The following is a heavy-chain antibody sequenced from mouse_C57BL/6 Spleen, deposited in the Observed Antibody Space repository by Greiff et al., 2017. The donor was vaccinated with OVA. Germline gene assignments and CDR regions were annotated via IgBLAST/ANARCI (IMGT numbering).Heavy chain of an antibody. CDR2: IDPSYSYT. Sequence: QVHVKQPGAELVMPGASVKLSCKASGYTFTSYWMHWVKQRPGQGLEWIGEIDPSYSYTNYNQKFKGKSTLTVDKSSSTAYMQLSSLTSEDSAVYYCARKDYYGSDYWYFDVWGTGTTVTVSS. D-gene: IGHD1-1*01. CDR1: GYTFTSYW. V-gene: IGHV1-69*01. J-gene: IGHJ1*03. CDR3: ARKDYYGSDYWYFDV.